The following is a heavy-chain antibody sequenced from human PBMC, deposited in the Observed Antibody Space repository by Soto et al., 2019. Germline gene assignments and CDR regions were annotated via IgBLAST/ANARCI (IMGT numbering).Heavy chain of an antibody. Sequence: EVQLLESGGGLVQPGGSLRLSCVASGFTFSDYAMSWVRQAPGKGLKWVSAISGSGGGTYYADSVKGRFTISRDRSGNTMYLQMNSLIVEDTAVYYCAKYGSGTYYTVGLDGLDVWGQGTTVTISS. CDR3: AKYGSGTYYTVGLDGLDV. CDR2: ISGSGGGT. J-gene: IGHJ6*02. D-gene: IGHD3-10*01. CDR1: GFTFSDYA. V-gene: IGHV3-23*01.